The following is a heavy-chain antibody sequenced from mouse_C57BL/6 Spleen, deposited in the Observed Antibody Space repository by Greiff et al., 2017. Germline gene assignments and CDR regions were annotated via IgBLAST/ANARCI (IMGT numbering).Heavy chain of an antibody. J-gene: IGHJ4*01. V-gene: IGHV1-82*01. CDR2: IYPGDGDT. D-gene: IGHD1-1*01. CDR3: ASDYGSRSPYGRAMDY. Sequence: QVQLQQSGPELVKPGASVKISCKASGYAFSSSWMNWVKQRPGKGLEWIGRIYPGDGDTNYNGKFKGKATLTADKSSSTAYMQLSSLTSEDSAVYFCASDYGSRSPYGRAMDYWGQGTSVTVSS. CDR1: GYAFSSSW.